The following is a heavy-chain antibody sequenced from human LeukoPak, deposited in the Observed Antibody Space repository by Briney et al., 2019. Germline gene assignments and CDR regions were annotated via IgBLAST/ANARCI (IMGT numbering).Heavy chain of an antibody. V-gene: IGHV3-7*01. CDR2: IKQDGSEK. D-gene: IGHD4-17*01. Sequence: GGSLRLSCAVSGFTFSSYWMSWVRQAPGKGLEWVANIKQDGSEKYYVDSVKGRFTISRDNAKNSLYLQMNSLRAEDAAVYYCAREPNYGDYGGDFDYWGQGTLVTVSS. CDR1: GFTFSSYW. CDR3: AREPNYGDYGGDFDY. J-gene: IGHJ4*02.